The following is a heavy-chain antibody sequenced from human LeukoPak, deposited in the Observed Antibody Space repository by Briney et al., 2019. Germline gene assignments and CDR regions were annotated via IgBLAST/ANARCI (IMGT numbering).Heavy chain of an antibody. CDR1: GFTVSSKY. J-gene: IGHJ4*02. V-gene: IGHV3-53*01. Sequence: GGSLRLSCAASGFTVSSKYMSWVRQAPGKGLEWVSVIYSGGGSTYYADTVKGRFTISRDNSKNTLYLQMNSLRVEDTAVYYCARSGSYPPAFDYWGQGTLVTVSS. D-gene: IGHD1-26*01. CDR3: ARSGSYPPAFDY. CDR2: IYSGGGST.